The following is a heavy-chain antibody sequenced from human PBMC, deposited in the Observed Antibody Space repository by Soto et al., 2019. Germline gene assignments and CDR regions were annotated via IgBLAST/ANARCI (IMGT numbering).Heavy chain of an antibody. CDR3: ARRGSIAARYVF. V-gene: IGHV4-39*02. CDR2: IYFSGNM. J-gene: IGHJ4*02. Sequence: QLQLQESGPGLVKPSETLSLTCTVSGASISSSGYYWAWIRQPPGKGLEWIGGIYFSGNMYYNPSLESRVAISVDTSKNNFSLKLRSVTAADTAVYYCARRGSIAARYVFWGQGTLVTVSS. D-gene: IGHD6-6*01. CDR1: GASISSSGYY.